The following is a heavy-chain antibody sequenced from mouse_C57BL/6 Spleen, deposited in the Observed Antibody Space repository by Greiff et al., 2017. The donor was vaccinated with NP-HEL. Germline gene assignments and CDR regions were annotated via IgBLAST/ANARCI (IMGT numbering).Heavy chain of an antibody. D-gene: IGHD1-1*01. J-gene: IGHJ2*01. CDR2: IHPNSGST. Sequence: VQLQQPGAELVKPGASVKLSCKASGYTFTSYWMPWVKQRPGQGLEWIGMIHPNSGSTNYTEKFKSKATLTVDKSSSTAYMQLSSLTSEDSAVYYCARGDYYYGGYCDYWGQGTTLTVSS. CDR3: ARGDYYYGGYCDY. V-gene: IGHV1-64*01. CDR1: GYTFTSYW.